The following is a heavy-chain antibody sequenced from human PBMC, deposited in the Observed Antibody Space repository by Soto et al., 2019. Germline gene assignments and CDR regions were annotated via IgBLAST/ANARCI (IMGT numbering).Heavy chain of an antibody. V-gene: IGHV3-7*05. Sequence: GGSLRLSCAASGFTFSSYWMSWVRQAPGKGLEWVANIKQDGSEKYYVDSVKGRFTISRDNAKNSLYLQMNSLRAEDTAVYYCARLPTIFGVVIPPSDYWAQGTPVTGSS. CDR2: IKQDGSEK. J-gene: IGHJ4*02. D-gene: IGHD3-3*01. CDR3: ARLPTIFGVVIPPSDY. CDR1: GFTFSSYW.